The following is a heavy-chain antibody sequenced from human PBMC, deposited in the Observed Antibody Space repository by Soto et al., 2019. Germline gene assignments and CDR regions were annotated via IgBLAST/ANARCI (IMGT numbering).Heavy chain of an antibody. J-gene: IGHJ3*02. V-gene: IGHV1-46*01. Sequence: QVQLVQSGAEVKKPGASVKVSCKASGYTFINYYMHWVRQAPGQGLEWMGIINPNGGSTTYAKKCQGRVTLTRDTSTNTVNMELSSLRSEDTAVYYCAREKWLVRRNDPFDIWGQGTMVTVSS. CDR1: GYTFINYY. D-gene: IGHD6-19*01. CDR3: AREKWLVRRNDPFDI. CDR2: INPNGGST.